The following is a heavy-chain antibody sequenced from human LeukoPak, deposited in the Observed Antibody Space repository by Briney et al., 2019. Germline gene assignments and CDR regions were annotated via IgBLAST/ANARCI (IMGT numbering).Heavy chain of an antibody. J-gene: IGHJ4*02. D-gene: IGHD1-1*01. CDR1: GGSINNYY. CDR3: ARYPGTRNGLPYFDY. V-gene: IGHV4-59*01. Sequence: PSETLSLTCTVSGGSINNYYWSWIRQPPGKGLEWIGYIYYSGSTSYNPSLKSRVTMSVDTSKNRFSLKLTSVTAADMGVYYCARYPGTRNGLPYFDYWGQGTLVTVSS. CDR2: IYYSGST.